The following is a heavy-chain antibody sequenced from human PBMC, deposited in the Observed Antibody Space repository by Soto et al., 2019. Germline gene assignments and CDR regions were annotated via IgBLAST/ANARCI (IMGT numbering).Heavy chain of an antibody. J-gene: IGHJ5*02. CDR2: INPSDSYV. V-gene: IGHV5-10-1*01. CDR1: GYNFATFW. Sequence: RGESLKISCKASGYNFATFWITWVRQMPGKGLEWMGVINPSDSYVNYSPSFQGHVTISSDNSVTTAHLQWSSLKSSDTAIYYCALRREHGSGLNWFDPWGQGTLVTVSS. D-gene: IGHD3-10*01. CDR3: ALRREHGSGLNWFDP.